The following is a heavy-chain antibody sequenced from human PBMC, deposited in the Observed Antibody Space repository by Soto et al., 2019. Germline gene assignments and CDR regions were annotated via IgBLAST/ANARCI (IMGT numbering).Heavy chain of an antibody. Sequence: QVQLEQSGAEVKKPGASVKVSCKASGYTFTSYYMHWVRQAPGQGLEWMGKINPNSGGTNYAQKFQGRVTMTRDTSISTAYMELSRLRSDDTAVYYCARAAAGKVWFDPWGQGTLVTVSS. CDR3: ARAAAGKVWFDP. J-gene: IGHJ5*02. D-gene: IGHD6-13*01. CDR1: GYTFTSYY. CDR2: INPNSGGT. V-gene: IGHV1-2*02.